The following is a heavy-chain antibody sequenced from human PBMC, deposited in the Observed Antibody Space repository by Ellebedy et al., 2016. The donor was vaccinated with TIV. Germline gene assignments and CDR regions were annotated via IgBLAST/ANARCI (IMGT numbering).Heavy chain of an antibody. D-gene: IGHD3-16*01. Sequence: GGSLRLSWVASGFSFRSYWMSWVRQAPGKGLKWVANIYQDGSTQYYVYSVKGRFTISRDNAKNSLFLQMNSLRVEDTAVYYCARRGSYGDYAVQVNSWFDRWGRGTLVSVSS. J-gene: IGHJ5*02. CDR3: ARRGSYGDYAVQVNSWFDR. CDR2: IYQDGSTQ. V-gene: IGHV3-7*01. CDR1: GFSFRSYW.